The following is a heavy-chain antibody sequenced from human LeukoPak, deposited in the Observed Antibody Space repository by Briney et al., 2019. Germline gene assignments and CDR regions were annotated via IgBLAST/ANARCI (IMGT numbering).Heavy chain of an antibody. Sequence: PGRSLRLSCAASGFNFSSYGMHWVRQAPGKGLEWVAVISYDGSNKYYADSVKGRFTISRDNSKNTLYLQMNSLRAEDTAVYYCANGDSVYGMDVWGQGTTVTVSS. CDR1: GFNFSSYG. D-gene: IGHD3-10*01. CDR3: ANGDSVYGMDV. J-gene: IGHJ6*02. CDR2: ISYDGSNK. V-gene: IGHV3-30*18.